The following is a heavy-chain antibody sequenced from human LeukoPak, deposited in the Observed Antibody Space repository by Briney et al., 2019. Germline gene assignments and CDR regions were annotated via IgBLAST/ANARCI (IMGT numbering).Heavy chain of an antibody. CDR2: MNPNSGNT. V-gene: IGHV1-8*03. D-gene: IGHD1-26*01. Sequence: ASVKVSCKASGYTFTSYDINWVRQATGQGLEWMGWMNPNSGNTGYAKKFQGRVTISTITSISTAYMELSSLRAEDTAVYYCARGWEGYFDCWGQGTLVTVSS. J-gene: IGHJ4*02. CDR1: GYTFTSYD. CDR3: ARGWEGYFDC.